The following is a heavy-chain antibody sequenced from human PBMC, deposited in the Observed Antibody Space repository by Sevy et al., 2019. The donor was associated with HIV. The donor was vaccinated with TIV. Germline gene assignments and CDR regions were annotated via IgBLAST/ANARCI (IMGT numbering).Heavy chain of an antibody. D-gene: IGHD2-21*02. CDR1: GGSISSYL. CDR2: MYNTWST. J-gene: IGHJ3*01. CDR3: ARHQTTAVLYAFDL. V-gene: IGHV4-59*08. Sequence: SETLSLTCTVSGGSISSYLWSWIRQPPGRGLEWIGYMYNTWSTNYNPSLKSRITISLDTSKNQFSLKLSSVTAAETAVYYCARHQTTAVLYAFDLWGQGTMVTVSS.